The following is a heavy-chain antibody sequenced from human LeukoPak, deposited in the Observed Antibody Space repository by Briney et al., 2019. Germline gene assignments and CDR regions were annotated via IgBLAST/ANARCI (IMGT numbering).Heavy chain of an antibody. CDR3: TRVRELLGEFDYYYGMDV. CDR2: IRSKAYGGTT. D-gene: IGHD1-26*01. CDR1: GFTFDDYA. Sequence: SGRSLRLSCTASGFTFDDYAMSWFRQAPGKGLEWVGFIRSKAYGGTTEYAASVKGRFTISRDDSKGIAYLQMNSLKTEDTAVYYCTRVRELLGEFDYYYGMDVWGQGTTVTVSS. V-gene: IGHV3-49*03. J-gene: IGHJ6*02.